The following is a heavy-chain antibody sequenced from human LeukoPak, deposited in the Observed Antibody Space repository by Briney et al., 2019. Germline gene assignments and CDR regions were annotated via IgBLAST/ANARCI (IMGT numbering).Heavy chain of an antibody. J-gene: IGHJ4*02. CDR3: AKPTVTHFDY. CDR2: ISSDGSNK. D-gene: IGHD4-17*01. V-gene: IGHV3-30*04. CDR1: GFTFSNYA. Sequence: GGSLRLSCAASGFTFSNYAMHWVRQAPGKGLEWVAVISSDGSNKYYADSVKGRFTISRDNSKNTLYLQMISLRTEDTAVYYCAKPTVTHFDYWGQGTLVTVSS.